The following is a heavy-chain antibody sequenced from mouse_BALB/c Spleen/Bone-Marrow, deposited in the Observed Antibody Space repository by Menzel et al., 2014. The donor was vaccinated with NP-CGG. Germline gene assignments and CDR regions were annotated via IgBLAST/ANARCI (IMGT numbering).Heavy chain of an antibody. V-gene: IGHV14-3*02. Sequence: EVQVVESGAELVKPGASVKLSCTASGFNIKDTYMHWVKQRPEQGLEWIGRIDPASGNTKYDPKFQGKATITADTSSNTAYLQLSSLTSEDTAVYYCARYNYGSSQFAYWGQGTLVTVSA. D-gene: IGHD1-1*01. CDR3: ARYNYGSSQFAY. CDR1: GFNIKDTY. J-gene: IGHJ3*01. CDR2: IDPASGNT.